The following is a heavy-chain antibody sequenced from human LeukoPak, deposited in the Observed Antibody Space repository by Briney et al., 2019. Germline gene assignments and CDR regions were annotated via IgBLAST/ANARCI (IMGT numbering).Heavy chain of an antibody. J-gene: IGHJ4*02. CDR3: ARQSEGFDS. Sequence: PSETLSLTCTVCGNSIRSYYWNWIRQPPGKGLEWIGYIYYSGTTSYNPSLRSRVTISVDMSKNQFSLRLTSVTAADTAVYYCARQSEGFDSWGQGTLVTVSS. CDR1: GNSIRSYY. V-gene: IGHV4-59*08. CDR2: IYYSGTT.